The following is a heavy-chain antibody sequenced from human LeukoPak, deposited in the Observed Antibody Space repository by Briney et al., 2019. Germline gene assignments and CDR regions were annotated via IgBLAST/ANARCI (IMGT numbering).Heavy chain of an antibody. V-gene: IGHV2-5*02. Sequence: GPTPATPTQTLTPSCTFTGFSLSTSAGGVGWIRQPPGQALEWPALTHSDGDKRCSPSLKSRLTITKDTSENQVVLTMTNMDPVDTATYYCAHMALGYCSSTSCPDYNWFDPWGQGTLVTVSS. D-gene: IGHD2-2*01. CDR3: AHMALGYCSSTSCPDYNWFDP. CDR1: GFSLSTSAGG. CDR2: THSDGDK. J-gene: IGHJ5*02.